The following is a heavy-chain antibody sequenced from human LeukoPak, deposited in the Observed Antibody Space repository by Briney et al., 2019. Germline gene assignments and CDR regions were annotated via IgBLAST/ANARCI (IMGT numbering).Heavy chain of an antibody. CDR1: GYTFTSYD. D-gene: IGHD1-1*01. J-gene: IGHJ4*02. V-gene: IGHV1-8*01. Sequence: ASVTVSCKASGYTFTSYDFNWVRQATGQRPEWMGWMSPNSGDTGYAQKFQDRVTMTRNTSISTAYMELSSLRSDDTAVYYCARGPPNWRYDYWGPGTLVTVSS. CDR2: MSPNSGDT. CDR3: ARGPPNWRYDY.